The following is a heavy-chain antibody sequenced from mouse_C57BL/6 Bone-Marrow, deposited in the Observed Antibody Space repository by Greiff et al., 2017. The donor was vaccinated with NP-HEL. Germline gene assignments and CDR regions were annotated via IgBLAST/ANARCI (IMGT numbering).Heavy chain of an antibody. V-gene: IGHV1-76*01. J-gene: IGHJ3*01. CDR3: ACGRWLRLFAY. D-gene: IGHD2-2*01. Sequence: QVQLQQSGAELVRPGASVKLSCKASGYTFTDYYINWVKQRPGQGLEWIGRIYPGSGNTAYNEKFKGKATLTAEKSSSTAYMQLSSLTSEDSAVYFGACGRWLRLFAYWGQGPLVTVSA. CDR1: GYTFTDYY. CDR2: IYPGSGNT.